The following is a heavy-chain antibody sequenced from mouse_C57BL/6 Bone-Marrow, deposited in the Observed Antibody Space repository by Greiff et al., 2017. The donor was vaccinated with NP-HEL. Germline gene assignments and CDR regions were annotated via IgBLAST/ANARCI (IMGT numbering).Heavy chain of an antibody. V-gene: IGHV1-76*01. D-gene: IGHD1-1*01. CDR2: IYPGSGNT. CDR1: GYTFTDYY. J-gene: IGHJ3*01. CDR3: ASGVYYYGSSAWFAY. Sequence: QVQLKQSGAELVRPGASVKLSCKASGYTFTDYYKNWVKQRPGQGLEWIARIYPGSGNTYYNEKFKGKATLTAEKSSSTAYMQLSSLTSEDSAVYFCASGVYYYGSSAWFAYWGQGTLVTVSA.